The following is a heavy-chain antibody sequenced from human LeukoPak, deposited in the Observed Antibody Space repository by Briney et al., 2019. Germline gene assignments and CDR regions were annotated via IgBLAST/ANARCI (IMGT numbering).Heavy chain of an antibody. CDR2: IIPIFGTA. V-gene: IGHV1-69*13. CDR1: GGTFSSYA. CDR3: ARSRYYYYYMDV. J-gene: IGHJ6*03. Sequence: ASVKVSCTASGGTFSSYAMSWVRQAPGQGLEWMGEIIPIFGTANYAQKFQGRVTITADESTSTAYMELSSLRSEDTAVYYCARSRYYYYYMDVWGKGTTVTVSS.